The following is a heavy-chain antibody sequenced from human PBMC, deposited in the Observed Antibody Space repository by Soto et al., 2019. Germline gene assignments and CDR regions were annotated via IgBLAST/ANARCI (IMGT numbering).Heavy chain of an antibody. J-gene: IGHJ6*02. CDR3: ARVPSGGSSDYYGMDV. D-gene: IGHD2-15*01. Sequence: AAVKVSCKASGCTFSSYAISWVRQAPGQGLEWMGGIIPIFGTANYAQKFQGRVTITADESTSTAYMELSSLRSEDTAVYYCARVPSGGSSDYYGMDVWGQGTTVTVSS. CDR2: IIPIFGTA. CDR1: GCTFSSYA. V-gene: IGHV1-69*13.